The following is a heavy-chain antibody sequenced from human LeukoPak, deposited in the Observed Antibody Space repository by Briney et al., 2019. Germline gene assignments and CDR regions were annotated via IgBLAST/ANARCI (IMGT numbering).Heavy chain of an antibody. CDR2: IYHSGST. CDR3: ARDLPYSSSWYPFDY. J-gene: IGHJ4*02. D-gene: IGHD6-13*01. Sequence: SETLSLTCTVSGYSISSGYYWGWIRQPPGKGLEWIGSIYHSGSTYYNPSLKSRVTISVGTSKNQFSLKLSSVTAADTAVYYCARDLPYSSSWYPFDYWGQGTLVTVSS. CDR1: GYSISSGYY. V-gene: IGHV4-38-2*02.